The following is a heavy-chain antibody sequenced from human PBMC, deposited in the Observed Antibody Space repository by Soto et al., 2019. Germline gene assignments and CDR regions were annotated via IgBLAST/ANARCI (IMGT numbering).Heavy chain of an antibody. J-gene: IGHJ4*02. CDR2: IYYLGIT. D-gene: IGHD2-15*01. Sequence: TXILSLTCPVPGASLRAYFRSWLRPSPGKGLEWIGYIYYLGITDYNPSLKSRVTISVDTSKRQFSLRLTSVTAADTALYYCTTHAPEDMRRKWGPGTGVTV. V-gene: IGHV4-59*01. CDR1: GASLRAYF. CDR3: TTHAPEDMRRK.